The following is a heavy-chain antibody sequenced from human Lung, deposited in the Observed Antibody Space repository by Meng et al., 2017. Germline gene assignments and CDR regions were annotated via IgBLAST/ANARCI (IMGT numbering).Heavy chain of an antibody. CDR3: ARGPTTMAHDFDY. CDR1: GGSFSDYY. J-gene: IGHJ4*02. CDR2: INHSGST. Sequence: QGRLLQGGEGLLRLSGTLSLTCVGSGGSFSDYYWSWIRQPPGKGLEWIGEINHSGSTNYNPSLESRATISVDTSQNNLSLKLSSVTAADSAVYYCARGPTTMAHDFDYWGQGTLVTVSS. V-gene: IGHV4-34*01. D-gene: IGHD4-11*01.